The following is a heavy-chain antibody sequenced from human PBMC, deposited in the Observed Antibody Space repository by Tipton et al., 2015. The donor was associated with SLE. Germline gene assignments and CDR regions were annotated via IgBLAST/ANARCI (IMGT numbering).Heavy chain of an antibody. D-gene: IGHD1-26*01. CDR2: ISSSSSYI. J-gene: IGHJ3*02. CDR3: ARDRVGGAFDI. V-gene: IGHV3-21*01. CDR1: GFTFSSYE. Sequence: SLRLSCAASGFTFSSYEMNWVRQAPGKGLEWVSSISSSSSYIYYADSVKGRFTISRDNAKNSLYLQMNSLSAEDTAVYYCARDRVGGAFDIWGQGTMVPAS.